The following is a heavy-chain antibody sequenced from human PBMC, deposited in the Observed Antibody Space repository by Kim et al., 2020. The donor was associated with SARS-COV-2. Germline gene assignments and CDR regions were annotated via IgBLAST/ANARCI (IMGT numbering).Heavy chain of an antibody. D-gene: IGHD3-16*02. CDR1: GYTFTSYY. V-gene: IGHV1-46*01. CDR3: ARDALFGGVIVALSHLDFDY. CDR2: INPSGGST. J-gene: IGHJ4*02. Sequence: ASVKVSCKASGYTFTSYYMHWVRQAPGQGLEWMGIINPSGGSTSYAQKFQGRVTMTRDTSTSTVYMELSSLRSEDTAVYYCARDALFGGVIVALSHLDFDYWGQGTLVTVSS.